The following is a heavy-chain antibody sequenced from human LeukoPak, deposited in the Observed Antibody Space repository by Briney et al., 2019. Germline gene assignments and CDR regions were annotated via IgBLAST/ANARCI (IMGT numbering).Heavy chain of an antibody. CDR1: GYTFTGYY. CDR2: INPNSGGT. Sequence: ASVKVSCKASGYTFTGYYMHWVRQAPGQGLEWMGWINPNSGGTNYAQKFQGRVTMTRDTSISTAYMELSRLRSDDTAVYYCARTLLWFGELWAAFDIWGQGTMVTVSS. D-gene: IGHD3-10*01. J-gene: IGHJ3*02. V-gene: IGHV1-2*02. CDR3: ARTLLWFGELWAAFDI.